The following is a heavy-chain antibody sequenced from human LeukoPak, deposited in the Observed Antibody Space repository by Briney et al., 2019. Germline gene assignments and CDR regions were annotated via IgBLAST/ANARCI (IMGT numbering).Heavy chain of an antibody. V-gene: IGHV1-69*02. CDR3: ARTGGYCSSTSCHIDY. D-gene: IGHD2-2*01. Sequence: SVKVSCKASGGTFSSYTISWVRQAPGQGLEWMGRIIPILGIANYAQKFQGRVTITADKSTSTAYMELSSLRSEDTAVYYCARTGGYCSSTSCHIDYWGRGTLVTVSS. CDR2: IIPILGIA. CDR1: GGTFSSYT. J-gene: IGHJ4*02.